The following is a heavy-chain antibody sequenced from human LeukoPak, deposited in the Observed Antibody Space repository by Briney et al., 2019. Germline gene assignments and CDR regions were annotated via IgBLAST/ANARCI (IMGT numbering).Heavy chain of an antibody. D-gene: IGHD6-6*01. J-gene: IGHJ4*02. V-gene: IGHV4-38-2*02. CDR2: IYHSGST. CDR3: ARRPDQSPNFDY. Sequence: SETLSLTCTVSGYSISSGYYWGWIRQPPGKGLEWIGSIYHSGSTYYNPPLKSRVTISVDTSKNQFSLKLSSVTAADTAVYYCARRPDQSPNFDYWGQGTLVTVSS. CDR1: GYSISSGYY.